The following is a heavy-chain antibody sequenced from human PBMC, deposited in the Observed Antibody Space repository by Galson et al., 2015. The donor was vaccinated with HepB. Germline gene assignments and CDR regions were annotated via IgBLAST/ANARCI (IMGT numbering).Heavy chain of an antibody. V-gene: IGHV3-64D*06. CDR3: VIGGAIDDYGDYEDGRDFDY. CDR1: GFTFSSYD. Sequence: SLRLSCAASGFTFSSYDMHWVRQAPGKGVEYVSDIRSNGGSTYYADFVKGRFTISRDNSKNTLYLQMSSLRAEDTDVYYCVIGGAIDDYGDYEDGRDFDYGGQGTLVTVSS. J-gene: IGHJ4*02. D-gene: IGHD4-17*01. CDR2: IRSNGGST.